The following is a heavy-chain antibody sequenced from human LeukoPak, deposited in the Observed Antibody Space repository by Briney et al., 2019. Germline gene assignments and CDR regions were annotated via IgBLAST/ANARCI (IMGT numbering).Heavy chain of an antibody. Sequence: PSETLSLTCTVSGDSLSNSRWWTWVRHAPGKGLEGIGEIYRGGSAKYNPSLKSGVTMSMDKSKNQFSLQLNSVTAADTAVYYCARVGYNGFGVLDYWGQGNLVTVSS. CDR3: ARVGYNGFGVLDY. CDR1: GDSLSNSRW. CDR2: IYRGGSA. V-gene: IGHV4-4*02. D-gene: IGHD1-26*01. J-gene: IGHJ4*02.